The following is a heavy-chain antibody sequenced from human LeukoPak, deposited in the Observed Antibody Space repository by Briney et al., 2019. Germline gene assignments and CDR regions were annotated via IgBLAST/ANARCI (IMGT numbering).Heavy chain of an antibody. Sequence: SETLSLTCTVPGGSISSSSYYWGWIRQPPGKGLEWIGSIYYSGSTYYNPSLKSRVTISVDTSKNQFSLKLSSVTAADTAVYYCARSPRYIAGFDYWGQGTLVTVSS. V-gene: IGHV4-39*07. CDR1: GGSISSSSYY. J-gene: IGHJ4*02. CDR2: IYYSGST. CDR3: ARSPRYIAGFDY. D-gene: IGHD3-9*01.